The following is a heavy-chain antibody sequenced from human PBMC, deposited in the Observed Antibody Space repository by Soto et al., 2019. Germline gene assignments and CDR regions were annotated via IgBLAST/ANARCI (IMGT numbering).Heavy chain of an antibody. CDR1: GYTFTSYD. CDR2: MNPNSGNT. D-gene: IGHD6-19*01. V-gene: IGHV1-8*01. Sequence: QVQLVQSGAEVKKPGASVKVSCKASGYTFTSYDINWVRQATGQGLEWMGWMNPNSGNTGYAQKFQGRVTMTRNTSIRTAYMELSRLRSEDTAVYYCARVYSSGWYVMDYYYGMDVWGQGTTVTVSS. CDR3: ARVYSSGWYVMDYYYGMDV. J-gene: IGHJ6*02.